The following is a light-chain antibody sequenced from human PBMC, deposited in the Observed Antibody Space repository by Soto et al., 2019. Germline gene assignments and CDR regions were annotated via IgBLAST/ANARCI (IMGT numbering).Light chain of an antibody. J-gene: IGKJ1*01. CDR3: QQYGSSGT. CDR2: GAS. CDR1: QSVSTPY. Sequence: EIVLTQSPGTLSLSPGERATLSCRASQSVSTPYLAWYQQKPGQAPRVLIYGASNRATGIPDRFSGSGSGTDFTLTISRLEPEDFAVYYCQQYGSSGTFGQGTNVDIK. V-gene: IGKV3-20*01.